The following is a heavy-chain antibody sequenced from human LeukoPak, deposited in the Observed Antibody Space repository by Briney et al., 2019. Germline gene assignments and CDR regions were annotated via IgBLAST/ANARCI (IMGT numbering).Heavy chain of an antibody. CDR3: ATFCSSTSCLYYFDY. V-gene: IGHV1-46*01. CDR2: INPSGGST. Sequence: ASVKVSCKASGYTFTSYYMHWVRQAPGQGLEWMGIINPSGGSTSYAQKFQGRLTMTEDTSTDTAYMELSSLRSEDTAVYYCATFCSSTSCLYYFDYWGQGTLVTVSS. D-gene: IGHD2-2*01. CDR1: GYTFTSYY. J-gene: IGHJ4*02.